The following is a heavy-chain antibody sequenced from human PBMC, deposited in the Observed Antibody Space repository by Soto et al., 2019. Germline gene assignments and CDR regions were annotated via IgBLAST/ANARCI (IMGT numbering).Heavy chain of an antibody. CDR2: IYYSGST. D-gene: IGHD1-26*01. CDR1: GGSISSGDYY. V-gene: IGHV4-30-4*01. J-gene: IGHJ6*02. Sequence: QVQLQESGPGLVKPSQTLSLTCTVSGGSISSGDYYWSWIRQPPGKGLEWIGYIYYSGSTYYNPSLKSRVTISVDTSKNQFSLKLSSVTAADTAVYYCARVKVGATYYYGMDVWGQGTTVTVSS. CDR3: ARVKVGATYYYGMDV.